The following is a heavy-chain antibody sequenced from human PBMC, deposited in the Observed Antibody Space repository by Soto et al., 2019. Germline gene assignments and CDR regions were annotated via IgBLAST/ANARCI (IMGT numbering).Heavy chain of an antibody. V-gene: IGHV1-18*01. CDR3: ARAVTLWFGEGRYWFDP. CDR2: ISAYNGNT. J-gene: IGHJ5*02. CDR1: GYTFTSYG. D-gene: IGHD3-10*01. Sequence: QVQLVQSGAEVKKPGASVKVSCKASGYTFTSYGISWVRQAPGQGLEWMGWISAYNGNTNYAQKLQGRVTMTTDTSTSTAYRELRSLRSDDTAVYYCARAVTLWFGEGRYWFDPWGQGTLVTVSS.